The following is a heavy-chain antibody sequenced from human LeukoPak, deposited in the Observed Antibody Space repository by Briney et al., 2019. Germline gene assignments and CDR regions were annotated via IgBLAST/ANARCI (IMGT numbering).Heavy chain of an antibody. CDR2: IYTGGGT. V-gene: IGHV3-66*02. Sequence: GGSLRLSCAASGFTVNSNYMSWVRQAPGKGLEWVSLIYTGGGTYYADSVRGRFTISRDNSKNTLYLQMNSLRPEDTAIYSCARGFGKAAADVFGGYTMDVWGQGTTVTVSS. CDR3: ARGFGKAAADVFGGYTMDV. CDR1: GFTVNSNY. D-gene: IGHD6-13*01. J-gene: IGHJ6*02.